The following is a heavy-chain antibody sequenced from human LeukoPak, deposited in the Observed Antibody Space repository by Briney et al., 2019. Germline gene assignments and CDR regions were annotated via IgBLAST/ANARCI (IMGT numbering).Heavy chain of an antibody. J-gene: IGHJ4*02. Sequence: ASVKVSCKTSGFTFSDHYMHLLRQAPGQGLEWMGWIKLDSVATNYAQKFQGRFTMSRDMSISTVYMELSSLRSDYTPMYWWARDHDYGPDYWGQGTLVTVSA. D-gene: IGHD4/OR15-4a*01. V-gene: IGHV1-2*02. CDR2: IKLDSVAT. CDR1: GFTFSDHY. CDR3: ARDHDYGPDY.